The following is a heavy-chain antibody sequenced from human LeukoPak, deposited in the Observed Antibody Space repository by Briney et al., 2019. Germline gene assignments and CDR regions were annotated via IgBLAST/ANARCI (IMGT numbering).Heavy chain of an antibody. J-gene: IGHJ4*02. CDR1: GFTYSSYA. Sequence: GGSVRLSYAASGFTYSSYAMGWVRQAPGKGLEWVSDLSGSGGSTNYAASVQGRFTISRNNSKNTLYLQMSSLRAEDTAVYYCAKDVGYYYESSGYYCDYWGQGTLVTVSS. CDR2: LSGSGGST. V-gene: IGHV3-23*01. D-gene: IGHD3-22*01. CDR3: AKDVGYYYESSGYYCDY.